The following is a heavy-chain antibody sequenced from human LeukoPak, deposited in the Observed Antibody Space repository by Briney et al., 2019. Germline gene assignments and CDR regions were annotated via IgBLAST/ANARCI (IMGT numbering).Heavy chain of an antibody. CDR2: IYPGDSDT. Sequence: GESLKISCKSSGYSFTSYWIGWVRQMPGKGLEWMGIIYPGDSDTRYSPSFQGQVTISADKSISTAYLQWSSLKASDTAMYYCARRGSIAAAGTLGHHLFDYWGQGTRVTVSS. D-gene: IGHD6-13*01. CDR1: GYSFTSYW. V-gene: IGHV5-51*01. J-gene: IGHJ4*02. CDR3: ARRGSIAAAGTLGHHLFDY.